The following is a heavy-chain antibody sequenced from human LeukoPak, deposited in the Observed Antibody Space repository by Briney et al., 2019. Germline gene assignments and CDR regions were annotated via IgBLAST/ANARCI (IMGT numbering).Heavy chain of an antibody. J-gene: IGHJ4*02. CDR1: GFTFDDYA. D-gene: IGHD3-10*01. Sequence: GGSLRLSCAASGFTFDDYAMHWVRQAPGRGLEWVSGISWNSGSIGYADSVKGRFTISRDNTKNSLFLHMNSLRAEDTAVYYCARALYGSGSYYPRLFYFDYWGQGALVTVSS. V-gene: IGHV3-9*01. CDR2: ISWNSGSI. CDR3: ARALYGSGSYYPRLFYFDY.